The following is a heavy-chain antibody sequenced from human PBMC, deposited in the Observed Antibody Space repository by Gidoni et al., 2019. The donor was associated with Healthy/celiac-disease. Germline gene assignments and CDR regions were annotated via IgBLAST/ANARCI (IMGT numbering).Heavy chain of an antibody. D-gene: IGHD3-10*01. Sequence: QLQLQESGPGLVKPSETLSLTCTVSGGSISSSSYYWGWIRQPPGKGLEWIGSIYYSGSTYYNPSLKSRVTISVDTSKNQFSLKLSSVTAADTAVYYCARLSSPFGEPLGPFDYWGQGTLVTVSS. CDR2: IYYSGST. CDR3: ARLSSPFGEPLGPFDY. V-gene: IGHV4-39*01. CDR1: GGSISSSSYY. J-gene: IGHJ4*02.